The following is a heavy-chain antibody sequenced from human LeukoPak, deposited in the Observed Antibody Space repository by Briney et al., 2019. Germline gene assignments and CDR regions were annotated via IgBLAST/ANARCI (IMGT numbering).Heavy chain of an antibody. CDR3: AREEKSFDY. J-gene: IGHJ4*02. CDR1: GFTSSSYG. CDR2: IWYDGSNK. Sequence: GRSLRLSCAASGFTSSSYGMHWVRQAPGKGLEWVAVIWYDGSNKYYADSVKGRFTISRDNSKNTLYLQMNSLRAEDTAVYYCAREEKSFDYWGQGTLVTVSS. V-gene: IGHV3-33*01.